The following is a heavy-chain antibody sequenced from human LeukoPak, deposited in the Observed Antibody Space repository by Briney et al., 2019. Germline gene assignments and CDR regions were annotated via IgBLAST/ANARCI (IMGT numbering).Heavy chain of an antibody. CDR1: GFTFSTYA. CDR3: AKARQWELPSFDY. CDR2: IGGSGGST. J-gene: IGHJ4*02. D-gene: IGHD1-26*01. Sequence: PGGSLRLSCAAAGFTFSTYAMTWVRQAPGKGLEWVSGIGGSGGSTYYADSVKGRFTISRDNSKNTVYLQMSSLRAEDTAVYYCAKARQWELPSFDYWGQGTLVTVSS. V-gene: IGHV3-23*01.